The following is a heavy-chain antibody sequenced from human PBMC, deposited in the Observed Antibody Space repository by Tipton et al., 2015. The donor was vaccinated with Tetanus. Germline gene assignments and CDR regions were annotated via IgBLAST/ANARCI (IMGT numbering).Heavy chain of an antibody. J-gene: IGHJ6*02. V-gene: IGHV1-46*01. CDR1: GYTFTSYY. Sequence: QVQLVQSGAEVKKPGASVKVSCKASGYTFTSYYMHWVRQAPGQGLEWMGIINPSGGSTSYAQKFQGRVTMTRDTSTSTVYMELSSLRSEDTAVYYCAREIVVIPPLFDDYYGMDVWGQGTTVTVSS. CDR3: AREIVVIPPLFDDYYGMDV. D-gene: IGHD3-22*01. CDR2: INPSGGST.